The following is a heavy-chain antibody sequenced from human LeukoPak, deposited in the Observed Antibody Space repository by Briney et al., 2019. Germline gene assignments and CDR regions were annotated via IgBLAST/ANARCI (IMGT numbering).Heavy chain of an antibody. D-gene: IGHD2-2*01. CDR3: ARDGDCSSDSCYFDY. V-gene: IGHV4-31*02. CDR1: GFTFSDYY. CDR2: IYYSGIT. Sequence: LRLSCAASGFTFSDYYMSWIRQHPGKGLEWIGYIYYSGITYYNPSLKSRVTISVDTSKNQFSLNLSSVTAADTAVYYCARDGDCSSDSCYFDYWGQGILVTVSS. J-gene: IGHJ4*02.